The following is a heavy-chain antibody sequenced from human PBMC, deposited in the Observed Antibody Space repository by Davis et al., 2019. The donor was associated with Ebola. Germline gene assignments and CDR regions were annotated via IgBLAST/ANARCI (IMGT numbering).Heavy chain of an antibody. CDR1: GSSLGPHG. Sequence: GESLKISCATSGSSLGPHGMHWIRQAPGKGLEWVAMSVNDATTKYYVDSVRGRFTISRDNPRKMMYLQMNNLRVQDTAVYYCARDHLEGSLDYWGQGTLVIVS. CDR3: ARDHLEGSLDY. D-gene: IGHD1-26*01. J-gene: IGHJ4*02. CDR2: SVNDATTK. V-gene: IGHV3-33*01.